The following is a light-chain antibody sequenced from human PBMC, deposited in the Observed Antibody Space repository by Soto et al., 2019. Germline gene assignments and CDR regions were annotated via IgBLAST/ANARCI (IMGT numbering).Light chain of an antibody. J-gene: IGKJ1*01. CDR3: QQCGGSPT. CDR1: QRISSTF. CDR2: GAS. V-gene: IGKV3-20*01. Sequence: EIVLTQSPGTLSLSPGERASLSCRASQRISSTFLAWYQQKPGQAPRLLIYGASSRDTGIPDRFSGSGSGTDFTLTISRLEAEDFAMYYCQQCGGSPTFGQGTKVEVK.